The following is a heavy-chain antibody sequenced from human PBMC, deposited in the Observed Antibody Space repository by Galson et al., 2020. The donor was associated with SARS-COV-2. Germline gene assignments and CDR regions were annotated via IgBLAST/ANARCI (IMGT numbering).Heavy chain of an antibody. CDR3: GRVTANWFDP. CDR1: GGSISGYY. V-gene: IGHV4-4*07. J-gene: IGHJ5*02. Sequence: SETLSLTCSVSGGSISGYYWSWIRQPAGKGLEWIGHIYSSGSTSYNPSLKSRLTMSVDTSKNQFSLKVNSVTAADTAVYYCGRVTANWFDPWGQGTLVTVSS. D-gene: IGHD2-8*01. CDR2: IYSSGST.